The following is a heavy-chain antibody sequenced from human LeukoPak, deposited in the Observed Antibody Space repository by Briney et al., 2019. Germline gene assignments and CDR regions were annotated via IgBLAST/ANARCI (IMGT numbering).Heavy chain of an antibody. J-gene: IGHJ6*03. V-gene: IGHV3-11*01. D-gene: IGHD1-26*01. CDR1: GFTFSDYY. CDR2: ISSSGSTI. Sequence: GGSLRLSCAASGFTFSDYYMSWIRQAPGKGLEWASYISSSGSTIYYADSVKGRFTISRDNAKNSLYLQMNSLRAEDTAVYYCARGDELIMRYYYMDVWGKGTTVTVSS. CDR3: ARGDELIMRYYYMDV.